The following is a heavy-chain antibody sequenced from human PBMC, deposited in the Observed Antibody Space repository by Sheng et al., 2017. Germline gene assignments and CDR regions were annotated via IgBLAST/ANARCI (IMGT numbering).Heavy chain of an antibody. D-gene: IGHD6-13*01. CDR2: LREDGNER. J-gene: IGHJ4*02. Sequence: EEQLVESGGSLVLPGGSLRLSCVASGFTFSNYRMHWVRQAPGKGLQWVANLREDGNERNYVDSVKGRFTVSRDNAKNTAYLQMNNLRAEDTAVYYCARDQVYSPREWGQGSLVTVSS. V-gene: IGHV3-7*01. CDR1: GFTFSNYR. CDR3: ARDQVYSPRE.